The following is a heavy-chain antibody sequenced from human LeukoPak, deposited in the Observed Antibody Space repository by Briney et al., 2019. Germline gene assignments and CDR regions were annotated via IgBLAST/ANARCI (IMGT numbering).Heavy chain of an antibody. CDR3: AKVGIAAAITTKYYFDY. CDR2: ISGSGGST. V-gene: IGHV3-23*01. J-gene: IGHJ4*02. D-gene: IGHD6-13*01. CDR1: GFTFSSYA. Sequence: GGSLRLSCAASGFTFSSYAMSWVRQTPGKGLEWVSAISGSGGSTYYADSVKGRFTISRDNSKNTLYLQMNSLRAEDTAVYYCAKVGIAAAITTKYYFDYWGQGTLVTVSS.